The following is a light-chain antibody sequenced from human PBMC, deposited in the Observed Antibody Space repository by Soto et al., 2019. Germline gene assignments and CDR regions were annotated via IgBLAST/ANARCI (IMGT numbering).Light chain of an antibody. CDR1: SSDVGGYNY. CDR2: DVS. CDR3: GSYASSSTLYV. J-gene: IGLJ1*01. Sequence: QSALTQPASVSGSPGQSITISCTGTSSDVGGYNYVSWYQQHSGKAPKLMIYDVSNRPSGVSNRFSGSKSGNTASLTISGLQAEDEADYYCGSYASSSTLYVFRTGTKLTVL. V-gene: IGLV2-14*01.